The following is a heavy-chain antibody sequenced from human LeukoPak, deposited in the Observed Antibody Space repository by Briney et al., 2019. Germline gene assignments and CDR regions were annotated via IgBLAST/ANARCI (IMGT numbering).Heavy chain of an antibody. CDR2: IYHSGST. CDR3: ARPIAAAGHFDY. CDR1: GYSISSGYY. D-gene: IGHD6-13*01. J-gene: IGHJ4*02. V-gene: IGHV4-38-2*01. Sequence: SETLSLTXAVSGYSISSGYYWGWIRQPPGKGLEWIGSIYHSGSTYYNPSLKSRVTISVDTSKNQFSLKLSSVTAADTAVYYCARPIAAAGHFDYWGQGTLVTVSS.